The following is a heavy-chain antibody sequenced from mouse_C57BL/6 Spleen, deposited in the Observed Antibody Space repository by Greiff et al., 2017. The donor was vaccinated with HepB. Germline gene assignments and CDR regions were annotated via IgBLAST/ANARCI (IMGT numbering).Heavy chain of an antibody. D-gene: IGHD2-5*01. Sequence: QVQLQQPGAELVKPGASVKLSCKASGYTFTSYWMHWVKQRPGQGLEWIGMIHPNSGNTNYNEKFKSKATLTVDKSSSTAYMQLSSLTSEDSAVYYCAGDGYSNSWFAYWGQGTLVTVSA. V-gene: IGHV1-64*01. CDR1: GYTFTSYW. CDR3: AGDGYSNSWFAY. J-gene: IGHJ3*01. CDR2: IHPNSGNT.